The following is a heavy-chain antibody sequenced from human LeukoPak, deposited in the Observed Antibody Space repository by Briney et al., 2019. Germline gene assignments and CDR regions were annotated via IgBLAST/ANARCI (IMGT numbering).Heavy chain of an antibody. CDR1: GGSISTYL. CDR2: VYYSGST. D-gene: IGHD5-18*01. CDR3: ARRVTRPEAFDI. J-gene: IGHJ3*02. V-gene: IGHV4-59*01. Sequence: SETLSLTCTVSGGSISTYLWTWIRQHPGKGLEWIGYVYYSGSTNYNPSLKSRVIISLDTSKNQFSLNMSSVTAADTAVYFCARRVTRPEAFDIWGHGTMVSVSS.